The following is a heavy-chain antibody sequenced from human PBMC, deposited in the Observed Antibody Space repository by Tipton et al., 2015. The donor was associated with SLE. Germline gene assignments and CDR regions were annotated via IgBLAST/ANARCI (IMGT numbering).Heavy chain of an antibody. V-gene: IGHV4-59*11. CDR3: ARRRGSSWYEDYFDY. J-gene: IGHJ4*02. CDR1: GDSISSHY. D-gene: IGHD6-13*01. Sequence: TLSLTCAVSGDSISSHYWSWIRRPPGKALEWIAYINYSGSTNYNPSLKSRVTMSVDTSKNQFSLKLSSVTAADTAVYYCARRRGSSWYEDYFDYWGQGTLVTVSS. CDR2: INYSGST.